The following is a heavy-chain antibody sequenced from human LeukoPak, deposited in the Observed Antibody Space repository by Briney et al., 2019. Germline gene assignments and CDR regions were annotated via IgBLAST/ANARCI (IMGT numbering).Heavy chain of an antibody. V-gene: IGHV3-23*01. CDR2: ITGNGGST. Sequence: PGGSLRLSCAASGITFSSYAMSWVRQAPGKGLECISLITGNGGSTYYADSVKGRVTISRDNSKNTLYLQMNSLRAEDTAVYYCAKDLGIAAAGSFDYWGQGTLVTVSS. J-gene: IGHJ4*02. CDR1: GITFSSYA. CDR3: AKDLGIAAAGSFDY. D-gene: IGHD6-13*01.